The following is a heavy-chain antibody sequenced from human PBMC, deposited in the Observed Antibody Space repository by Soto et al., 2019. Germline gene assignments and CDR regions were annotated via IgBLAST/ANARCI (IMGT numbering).Heavy chain of an antibody. CDR1: GGSISTYY. CDR3: ARVVVVAATPVDWLDP. D-gene: IGHD2-15*01. J-gene: IGHJ5*02. CDR2: IYYSGST. V-gene: IGHV4-59*01. Sequence: SETLSLTCTVSGGSISTYYWSWIRQPPGKGLEWIGYIYYSGSTNYNPSLKSRVTISVDTSKNQFSLKLSSVTAADTAVYYCARVVVVAATPVDWLDPWGQGTLVTVSS.